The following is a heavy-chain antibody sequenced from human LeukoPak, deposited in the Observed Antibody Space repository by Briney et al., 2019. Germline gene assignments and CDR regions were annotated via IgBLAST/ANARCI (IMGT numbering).Heavy chain of an antibody. CDR2: INPNSGGT. Sequence: ASVKVSCKASGYTFTGYYMHWVRQAPGQGLEWMGWINPNSGGTNYAQKFQGRVTMTRDTSISTAYMELSRLRSDDTAVYYCARKKMSSSGYYYYGMDVWAKGPRSPSP. CDR1: GYTFTGYY. CDR3: ARKKMSSSGYYYYGMDV. V-gene: IGHV1-2*02. J-gene: IGHJ6*02. D-gene: IGHD3-22*01.